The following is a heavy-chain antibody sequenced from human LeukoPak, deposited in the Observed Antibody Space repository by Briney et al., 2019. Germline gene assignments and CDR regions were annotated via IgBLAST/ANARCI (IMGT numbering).Heavy chain of an antibody. D-gene: IGHD2-15*01. Sequence: SETLSLTCTVSGGSISSYYWSWIRQPPGKGLEWIGYIYYSGSTNYNPSLKSRVTISVDTSKNQFSLKLSSVTAADTAVYYCAGSMVVEDTFDYWGQGTLVTVSS. CDR3: AGSMVVEDTFDY. CDR1: GGSISSYY. CDR2: IYYSGST. J-gene: IGHJ4*02. V-gene: IGHV4-59*01.